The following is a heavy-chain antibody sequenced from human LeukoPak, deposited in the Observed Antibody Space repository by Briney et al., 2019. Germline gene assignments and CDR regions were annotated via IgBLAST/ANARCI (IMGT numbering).Heavy chain of an antibody. D-gene: IGHD3-10*01. CDR1: GFTFSSYW. CDR2: ISYDGSNK. V-gene: IGHV3-30*03. Sequence: PGGSLRLSCAASGFTFSSYWMSWVRQAPGKGLEWVAVISYDGSNKYYADSVKGRFTISRGNSKNTLYLQMNSLRAEDTAVYYCARAQRITMVRGDIHWFDPWGQGTLVTVSS. J-gene: IGHJ5*02. CDR3: ARAQRITMVRGDIHWFDP.